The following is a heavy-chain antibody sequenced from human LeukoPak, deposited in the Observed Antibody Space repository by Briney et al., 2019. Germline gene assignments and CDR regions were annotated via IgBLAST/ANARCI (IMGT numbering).Heavy chain of an antibody. Sequence: GGSLRLSCAASGFTFRSYDMNWVRQAPGKGLEWVSFIGSSGSPIYYADSVKGRFTISRDNAKNSLYLQMSSPRVEDTAVYYCARGPAGDPFDHWGQGTLVTVSS. CDR1: GFTFRSYD. CDR2: IGSSGSPI. D-gene: IGHD3-16*01. J-gene: IGHJ4*02. V-gene: IGHV3-48*03. CDR3: ARGPAGDPFDH.